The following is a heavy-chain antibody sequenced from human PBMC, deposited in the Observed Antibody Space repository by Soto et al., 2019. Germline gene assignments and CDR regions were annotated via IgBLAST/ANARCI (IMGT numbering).Heavy chain of an antibody. CDR2: VNPNNGDT. CDR3: ARRPLWHQPFIQDYGMEV. V-gene: IGHV1-2*02. J-gene: IGHJ6*02. D-gene: IGHD2-2*01. CDR1: GYPFTGYY. Sequence: ASVNVSCKASGYPFTGYYMHWVRQAPGQGPEWMGWVNPNNGDTNYVEKFQGRVTMTSDTSIRTAYMELTRLRSDDTAVYYCARRPLWHQPFIQDYGMEVWGQETTVTVSS.